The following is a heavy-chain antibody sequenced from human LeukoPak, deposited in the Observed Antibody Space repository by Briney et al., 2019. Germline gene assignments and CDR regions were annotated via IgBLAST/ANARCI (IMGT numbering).Heavy chain of an antibody. J-gene: IGHJ4*02. CDR1: GGSISSYY. V-gene: IGHV4-59*01. D-gene: IGHD3-22*01. Sequence: PSETLSLTRTVSGGSISSYYWSWIRQPPGKGLEWIGYIYYSGSTNYNPSLKSRVTISVDTSKNQFSLKLSSVTAADTAVYYCARGRYYYDSSGYHYSFDYWGQGTLVTVSS. CDR2: IYYSGST. CDR3: ARGRYYYDSSGYHYSFDY.